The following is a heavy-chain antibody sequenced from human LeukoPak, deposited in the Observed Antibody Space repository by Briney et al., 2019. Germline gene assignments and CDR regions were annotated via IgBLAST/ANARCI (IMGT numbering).Heavy chain of an antibody. CDR2: ISAYNGNR. V-gene: IGHV1-18*01. J-gene: IGHJ3*01. D-gene: IGHD1-26*01. Sequence: ASVKVSCKTSGYTFTDYGITWVRQAPGQGLEWVGWISAYNGNRDYAQNFQDRVTMTTDRSTSTAYMDLRSLRSDDTAVYYCARYSGSRHDPFDFWGQRTMVTVSS. CDR3: ARYSGSRHDPFDF. CDR1: GYTFTDYG.